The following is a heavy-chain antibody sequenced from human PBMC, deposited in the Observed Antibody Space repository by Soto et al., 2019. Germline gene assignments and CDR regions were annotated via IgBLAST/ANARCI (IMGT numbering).Heavy chain of an antibody. CDR1: GFTFSNYA. CDR2: ISYDGSNK. Sequence: GGSLRLSCAASGFTFSNYAMHWVRQAPGKGLEWVAVISYDGSNKYYADSVKGRFTISRDNSKNTLYLQMNSLRAEDTAVYYCARRPVTYYFDYWGQGSLVTVSS. J-gene: IGHJ4*02. CDR3: ARRPVTYYFDY. D-gene: IGHD4-17*01. V-gene: IGHV3-30-3*01.